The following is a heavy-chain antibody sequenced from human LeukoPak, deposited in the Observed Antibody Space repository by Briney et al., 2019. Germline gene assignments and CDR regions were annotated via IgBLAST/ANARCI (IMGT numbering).Heavy chain of an antibody. V-gene: IGHV1-69*06. D-gene: IGHD3-16*01. J-gene: IGHJ4*02. CDR2: INTIFGTA. CDR1: GGTFSSYA. CDR3: AREWGKRYFDY. Sequence: SVKDSCKASGGTFSSYAISWVRPAPGQGLEWVGGINTIFGTANFAQKFQGRVTITADKSTSTAYMELSSLRSEDTAVYYCAREWGKRYFDYWGQGTLVTVSS.